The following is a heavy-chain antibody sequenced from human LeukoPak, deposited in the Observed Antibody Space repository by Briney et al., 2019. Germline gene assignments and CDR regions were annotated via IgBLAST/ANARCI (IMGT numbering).Heavy chain of an antibody. CDR3: ARWNDFRNGPLDY. J-gene: IGHJ4*02. V-gene: IGHV3-21*01. D-gene: IGHD1-1*01. Sequence: GGSLRLSCAASGFTFSSYSMKWVRQAPGKGLQWVSTISSSSTYIYYVDSVKGRFTISRDNAKNSVYLQMNSLRVDDTAVYYWARWNDFRNGPLDYWGQGTLVTVSS. CDR1: GFTFSSYS. CDR2: ISSSSTYI.